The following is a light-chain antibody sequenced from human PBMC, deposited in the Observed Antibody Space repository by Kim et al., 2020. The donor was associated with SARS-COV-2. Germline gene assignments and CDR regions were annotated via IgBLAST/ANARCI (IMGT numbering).Light chain of an antibody. J-gene: IGLJ1*01. Sequence: GQSIAISCTGTSSDVGAYNDVSWYQHHPGKAPKLIIYDVDTRTSGVSDRFSGSKSGNTASLTISGLQAEDEADYYCSSYTSSSANVFGTGTKVSVL. CDR2: DVD. V-gene: IGLV2-14*03. CDR1: SSDVGAYND. CDR3: SSYTSSSANV.